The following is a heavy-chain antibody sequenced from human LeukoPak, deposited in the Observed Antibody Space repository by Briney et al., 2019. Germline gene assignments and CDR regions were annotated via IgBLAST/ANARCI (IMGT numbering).Heavy chain of an antibody. J-gene: IGHJ4*02. V-gene: IGHV3-21*01. CDR1: GFTFSTSA. CDR2: ISPAGGAI. D-gene: IGHD1-1*01. CDR3: ASGIRERGFDY. Sequence: GGSLRLSCAASGFTFSTSAMNWVRQAPGRGLEWVSSISPAGGAIFYADSLRGRFTISRDNAKNSLYLQMNSLRAEDTALYFCASGIRERGFDYWGQGTLVTVSS.